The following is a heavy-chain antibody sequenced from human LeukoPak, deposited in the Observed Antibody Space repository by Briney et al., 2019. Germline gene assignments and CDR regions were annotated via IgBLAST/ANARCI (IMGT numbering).Heavy chain of an antibody. CDR2: ITSGSTYI. CDR1: GFTFGDYY. V-gene: IGHV3-11*06. J-gene: IGHJ4*02. Sequence: GGSLRLSCAASGFTFGDYYMSWIRQAPGKGLEWISAITSGSTYIYYADSVKGRFTTSRDNARNSLHLQMDSLRVEDTAVYYCARILYDTSGYRLDYWGQGTLVTVS. CDR3: ARILYDTSGYRLDY. D-gene: IGHD3-22*01.